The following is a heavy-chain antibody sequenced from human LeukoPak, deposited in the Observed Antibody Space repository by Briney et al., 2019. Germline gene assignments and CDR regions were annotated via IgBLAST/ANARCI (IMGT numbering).Heavy chain of an antibody. J-gene: IGHJ4*02. D-gene: IGHD2-8*01. CDR3: AKQSYARSLGE. Sequence: PGGSLRLSCATSGFPFSDFSMSWVRQAPGKGLEWISTTNSGSTSTYYAESVKGRFTISRDNSKNTLYLQMSSLRVEYTAVYYCAKQSYARSLGEGGPGTLVSVSS. CDR1: GFPFSDFS. CDR2: TNSGSTST. V-gene: IGHV3-23*01.